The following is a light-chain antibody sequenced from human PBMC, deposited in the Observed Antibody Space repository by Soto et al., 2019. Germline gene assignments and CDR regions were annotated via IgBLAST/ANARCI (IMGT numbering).Light chain of an antibody. V-gene: IGKV3-20*01. CDR3: QQYGSSPLT. J-gene: IGKJ4*01. Sequence: EIVLTQSPGTLSLSPGERATLSCRASQSVYSSYLAWYQQKPGQAPRLLIYGASSRATGIPDRFSGSGSGTXXXXXXXXXXXEDFAVYYCQQYGSSPLTFGGGTKVEIK. CDR2: GAS. CDR1: QSVYSSY.